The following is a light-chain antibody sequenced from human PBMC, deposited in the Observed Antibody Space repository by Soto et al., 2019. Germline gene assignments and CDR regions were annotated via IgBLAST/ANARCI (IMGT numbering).Light chain of an antibody. CDR2: EVS. CDR1: SSDVGGYNY. J-gene: IGLJ2*01. Sequence: QSALTQPASVSGSPGQSITISCTGTSSDVGGYNYVSWYQQHPGKAPKLMIYEVSNRPSGVSNRFSGSKSGNTASLTISGLQAEDEADYYCSSYTSSSCVVFGGGTKLTV. CDR3: SSYTSSSCVV. V-gene: IGLV2-14*01.